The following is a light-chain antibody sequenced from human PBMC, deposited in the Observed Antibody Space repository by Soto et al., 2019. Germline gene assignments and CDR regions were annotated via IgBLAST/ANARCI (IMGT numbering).Light chain of an antibody. V-gene: IGKV1-5*01. CDR2: DAS. CDR1: QSISSW. Sequence: DIQMTQSPSTLSASVGDRVTITCRASQSISSWLAWYQQKPGKAPKLLIYDASSLESGVPSRFSGSGSGTEFTLTISSLQPYDFATYYXQQYNSYLYTFGQGTKLEIK. J-gene: IGKJ2*01. CDR3: QQYNSYLYT.